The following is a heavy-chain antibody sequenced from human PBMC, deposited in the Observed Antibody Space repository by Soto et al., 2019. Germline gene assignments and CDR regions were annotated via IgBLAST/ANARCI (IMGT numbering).Heavy chain of an antibody. J-gene: IGHJ6*03. D-gene: IGHD5-12*01. CDR1: GDTFNDYY. V-gene: IGHV1-2*04. CDR3: ARESGGATATLDYYYFYMDV. CDR2: INPNGGVT. Sequence: QVQLVQSGAEVKKPGASVTVSCRSSGDTFNDYYIHWVRQAPGQGLEWMGWINPNGGVTKYAQKFQGWVTMTRDTSIRQLSRLRSDDTAVYYCARESGGATATLDYYYFYMDVWGTGTTVTVSS.